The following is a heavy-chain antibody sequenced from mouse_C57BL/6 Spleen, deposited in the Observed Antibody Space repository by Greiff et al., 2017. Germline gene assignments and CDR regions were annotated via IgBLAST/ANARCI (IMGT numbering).Heavy chain of an antibody. CDR1: GFNIKDDY. J-gene: IGHJ3*01. CDR2: IDPENGDT. V-gene: IGHV14-4*01. Sequence: EVQLQQSGAELVRPGASVKLSCTASGFNIKDDYMHWVKQRPEQGLEWIGWIDPENGDTEYASKFQGQATITADTSSNTAYLQLSSLTSEDTAVYYCTRGPTRAYWGQGTLVTVSA. CDR3: TRGPTRAY.